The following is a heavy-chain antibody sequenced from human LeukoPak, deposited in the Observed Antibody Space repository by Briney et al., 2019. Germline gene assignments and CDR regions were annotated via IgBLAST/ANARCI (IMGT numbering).Heavy chain of an antibody. J-gene: IGHJ4*02. CDR1: GFTFRSYA. D-gene: IGHD5-18*01. CDR2: ITYNSGTI. CDR3: ARDSGYSYADDY. Sequence: GGSLRLSCAASGFTFRSYAMQWVRQAPGKGLEWVSCITYNSGTIFYADSVKGRFTISRDNAKDSLYLQMSSLRDEDTAVYYCARDSGYSYADDYWGQGTLVTVSP. V-gene: IGHV3-48*02.